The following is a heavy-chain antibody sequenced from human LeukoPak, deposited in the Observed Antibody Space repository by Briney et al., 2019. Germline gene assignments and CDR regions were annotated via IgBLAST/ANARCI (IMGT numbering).Heavy chain of an antibody. Sequence: GGSLRLSCAASGFTISRSSMHWVRQAPGKGLEFVSAISRSGGNTYYANSVKGRFTISRDTSKNTLYLQVGSLRAEDTAVYYCARESFAARWDWGQGTLVTVSS. V-gene: IGHV3-64*01. CDR3: ARESFAARWD. D-gene: IGHD6-6*01. CDR2: ISRSGGNT. J-gene: IGHJ4*02. CDR1: GFTISRSS.